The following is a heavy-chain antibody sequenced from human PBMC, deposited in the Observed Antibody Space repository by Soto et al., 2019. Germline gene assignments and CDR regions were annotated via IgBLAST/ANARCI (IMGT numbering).Heavy chain of an antibody. Sequence: QVKLVESGGGVVQPGTSLRLSCTASGFSFSNSGIQWVRQTPGKGLEWVALISFDGDKYYVDSVKGRFTISRDNPTNTVYLQMNRLRPEDTGVYFCAKDSFGMTTLHYYGMDVWGQGTTVTVSS. CDR1: GFSFSNSG. J-gene: IGHJ6*02. D-gene: IGHD4-4*01. CDR2: ISFDGDK. CDR3: AKDSFGMTTLHYYGMDV. V-gene: IGHV3-30*18.